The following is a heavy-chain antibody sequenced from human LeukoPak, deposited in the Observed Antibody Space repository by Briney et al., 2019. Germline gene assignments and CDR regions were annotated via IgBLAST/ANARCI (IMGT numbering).Heavy chain of an antibody. CDR1: GGSISGGGYY. Sequence: SQTLSLTCTVSGGSISGGGYYWSWIRQHPGKGLEWTGYIYYSGSTYYNPSLKSRVTISVDTSKNQFSLKLSSVTAADTAVYYCARDRGDGYNSNYFDYWGHGTLVTVSS. V-gene: IGHV4-31*03. J-gene: IGHJ4*01. CDR2: IYYSGST. D-gene: IGHD5-24*01. CDR3: ARDRGDGYNSNYFDY.